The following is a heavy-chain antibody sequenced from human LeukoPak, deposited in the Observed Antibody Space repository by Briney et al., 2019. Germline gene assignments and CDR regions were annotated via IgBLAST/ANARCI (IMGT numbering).Heavy chain of an antibody. CDR2: ISSSGSTI. D-gene: IGHD3-9*01. CDR1: GFTFSSYE. CDR3: ARDQRYFDWLPFGY. Sequence: GGSLRLSCAASGFTFSSYEMNWVRQAPGKGLEWVSYISSSGSTIYYADSVKGRFTISRDNAKNSLYLQMNSLRAEDTAVYYCARDQRYFDWLPFGYWGQGTLVTVSS. J-gene: IGHJ4*02. V-gene: IGHV3-48*03.